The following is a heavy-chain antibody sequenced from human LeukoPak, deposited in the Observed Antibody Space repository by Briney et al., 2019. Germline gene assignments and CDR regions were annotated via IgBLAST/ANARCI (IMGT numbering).Heavy chain of an antibody. V-gene: IGHV3-23*01. CDR2: ISGSGGST. CDR3: AKDIVVVPAAIGWFDP. Sequence: GGSLRLSCAASGFTFSSYAMSWVRQAPGKGLEWVSAISGSGGSTYYADSVKGRFTISRDNSKNTLYLQMNSLRAEDTAVYYCAKDIVVVPAAIGWFDPWGQGTLVTVSS. CDR1: GFTFSSYA. J-gene: IGHJ5*02. D-gene: IGHD2-2*01.